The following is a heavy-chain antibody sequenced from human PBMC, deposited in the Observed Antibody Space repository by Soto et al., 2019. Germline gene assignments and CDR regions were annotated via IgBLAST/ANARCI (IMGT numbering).Heavy chain of an antibody. J-gene: IGHJ4*02. Sequence: SETLSLTCTVSGGSISSGDYYWSWIRQPPGKGLEWIGYIYYSGSTYYNPSLKSRVTISVDTSKNQFSLKLSSVTAADTAVYYCERDTVVTPADYWGQGTLVTVSS. D-gene: IGHD2-21*02. CDR3: ERDTVVTPADY. CDR1: GGSISSGDYY. CDR2: IYYSGST. V-gene: IGHV4-30-4*02.